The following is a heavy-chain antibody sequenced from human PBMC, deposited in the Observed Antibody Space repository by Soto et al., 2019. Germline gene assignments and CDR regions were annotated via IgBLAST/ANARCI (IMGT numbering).Heavy chain of an antibody. CDR3: ARMNYDSSGYSIFDP. D-gene: IGHD3-22*01. CDR2: INHSGST. CDR1: GGSLSGYY. Sequence: LETLSLTCVVYGGSLSGYYWSWIRQPPGKGLEWIGQINHSGSTNYNPSLKSRVTISEDTSKNQFSLKLSSVTAADTAVYYCARMNYDSSGYSIFDPWGQGTLVTVSS. J-gene: IGHJ5*02. V-gene: IGHV4-34*01.